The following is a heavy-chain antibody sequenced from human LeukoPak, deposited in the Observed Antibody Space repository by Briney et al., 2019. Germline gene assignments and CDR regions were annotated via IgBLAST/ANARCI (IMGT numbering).Heavy chain of an antibody. CDR2: IIPIFGTA. Sequence: SVKVSCKASGGTFSSYAISWVRQAPGQGLEWMGRIIPIFGTANYAQKFQGRVTITTDESTSTAYMELSSLRSEDTAVYYCASPYAYPNSFDYWGQGTLVTVSS. CDR1: GGTFSSYA. CDR3: ASPYAYPNSFDY. V-gene: IGHV1-69*05. D-gene: IGHD2-2*01. J-gene: IGHJ4*02.